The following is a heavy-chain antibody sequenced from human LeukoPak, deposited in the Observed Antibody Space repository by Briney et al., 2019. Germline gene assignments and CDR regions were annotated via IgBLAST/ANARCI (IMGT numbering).Heavy chain of an antibody. J-gene: IGHJ4*02. CDR3: SAGYGRTDFDY. V-gene: IGHV3-15*01. D-gene: IGHD3-16*01. CDR1: GFTFSNAW. Sequence: GGSLRLSCAPSGFTFSNAWMSWVRHAQGKCLEWVGRNKKKSDGGTIDYAAPVKGRFTISRDDSKNMLYLQMNSLKTEDTGVYYCSAGYGRTDFDYWGQGTLVTVSS. CDR2: NKKKSDGGTI.